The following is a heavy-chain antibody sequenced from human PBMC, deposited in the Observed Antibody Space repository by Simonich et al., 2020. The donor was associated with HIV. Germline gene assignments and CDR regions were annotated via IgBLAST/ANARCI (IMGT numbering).Heavy chain of an antibody. CDR1: GFTFSSYA. Sequence: QVQLVESGGGVVQPGRSLRLSCAASGFTFSSYAMHWVRQAQGKGLRWVAVISYDGGNKFYTDSVKGRFTIARDNSKNTLFLQMNSLRAEDTSVYYCARADSTSLWLRGAFDYWGQGTLVTVSS. CDR2: ISYDGGNK. D-gene: IGHD3-10*01. J-gene: IGHJ4*02. CDR3: ARADSTSLWLRGAFDY. V-gene: IGHV3-30*04.